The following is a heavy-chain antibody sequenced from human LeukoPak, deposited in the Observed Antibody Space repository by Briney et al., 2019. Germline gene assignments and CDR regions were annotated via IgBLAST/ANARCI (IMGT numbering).Heavy chain of an antibody. CDR1: GFTFSSYH. CDR3: ARALYNRGWYPDYFDS. J-gene: IGHJ4*02. V-gene: IGHV3-21*01. D-gene: IGHD6-19*01. Sequence: GGSLRLSCAASGFTFSSYHINWVRQAPGKGLEWVSSISSNSDYIYYEDSVKGRFTISRDNAKNSLYLQMSSLRAEDTAIYYCARALYNRGWYPDYFDSWGQGTLVTVSA. CDR2: ISSNSDYI.